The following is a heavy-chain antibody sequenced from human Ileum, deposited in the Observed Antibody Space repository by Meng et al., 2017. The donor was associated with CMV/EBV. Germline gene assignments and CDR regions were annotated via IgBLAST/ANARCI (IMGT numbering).Heavy chain of an antibody. CDR3: VKDESGWGAFDI. J-gene: IGHJ3*02. Sequence: GGSLRLSCAASGFTFSSYAMSWVRQAPGKGPEWVSAISPSGGSTHYGDSVKGRFTTSRDNSKNTLYLQMNSLRDEDTAVYYCVKDESGWGAFDIWGQGTMVTVSS. CDR1: GFTFSSYA. D-gene: IGHD6-19*01. CDR2: ISPSGGST. V-gene: IGHV3-23*01.